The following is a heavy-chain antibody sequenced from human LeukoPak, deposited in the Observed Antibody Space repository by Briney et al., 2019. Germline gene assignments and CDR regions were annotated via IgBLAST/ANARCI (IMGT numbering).Heavy chain of an antibody. V-gene: IGHV4-39*07. CDR3: ARGGYDILTGYYAGGY. D-gene: IGHD3-9*01. J-gene: IGHJ4*02. CDR1: GGSISSSSYY. Sequence: SETLSLTCTVSGGSISSSSYYWGWIRQPPGKGLEWIGSIYYSGSTYYNPSLKSRVTISVDTSKNQFSLKLSSVTAADTAVYYCARGGYDILTGYYAGGYWGQGTLVTVSS. CDR2: IYYSGST.